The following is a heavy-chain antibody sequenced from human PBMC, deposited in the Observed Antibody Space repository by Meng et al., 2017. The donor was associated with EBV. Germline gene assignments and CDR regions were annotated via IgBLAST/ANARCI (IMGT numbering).Heavy chain of an antibody. CDR2: ISAYNGNT. Sequence: PSGAGRKQPGASWNVACKASGYTFTSYGISWVRQAPGQGLEWMGWISAYNGNTNYAQKLQGRVTMTTDTSTSTAYMELRSLRSDDTAVYYCARGLDYFDYWGQGTLVTASS. CDR3: ARGLDYFDY. J-gene: IGHJ4*02. V-gene: IGHV1-18*01. CDR1: GYTFTSYG.